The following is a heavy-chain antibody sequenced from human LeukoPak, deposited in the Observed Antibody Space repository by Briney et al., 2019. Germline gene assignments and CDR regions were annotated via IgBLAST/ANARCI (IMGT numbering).Heavy chain of an antibody. V-gene: IGHV1-46*01. CDR3: ARDGIAAAGTLGFDP. J-gene: IGHJ5*02. D-gene: IGHD6-13*01. Sequence: ASVKVSCKASGYTFTSHFMHWVRQAPGQGLEWMGIINPRGGSTSYTQKFQGRVTMTRDTSTSTVYMELSSLRSEDTAVYYCARDGIAAAGTLGFDPWGQGTLVTVSS. CDR2: INPRGGST. CDR1: GYTFTSHF.